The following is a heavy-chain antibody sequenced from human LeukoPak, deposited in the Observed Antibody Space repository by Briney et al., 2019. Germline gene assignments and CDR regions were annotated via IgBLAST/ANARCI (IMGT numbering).Heavy chain of an antibody. CDR3: ARDRGVSIAAAGIVHWFDP. CDR2: IYYSGST. Sequence: SETLSLTCTVSGGSISSSSYYWGWIRQPPGKGLEWIGSIYYSGSTYYNPSLKSRVTISVDTSKNQFSLKLSSVTAADTAVYYCARDRGVSIAAAGIVHWFDPWGQGTLVTVSS. CDR1: GGSISSSSYY. D-gene: IGHD6-13*01. J-gene: IGHJ5*02. V-gene: IGHV4-39*07.